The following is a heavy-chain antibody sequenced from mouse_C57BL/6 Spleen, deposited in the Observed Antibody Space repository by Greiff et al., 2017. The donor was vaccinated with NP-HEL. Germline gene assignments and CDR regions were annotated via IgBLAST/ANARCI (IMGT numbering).Heavy chain of an antibody. V-gene: IGHV1-81*01. Sequence: QVHVKQSGAELARPGASVKLSCKASGYTFTSYGISWVKQRTGQGLEWIGEIYPRSGNTYYNEKFKGKATLTADKSSSTAYMELRSLTSEDSAVYFCARRFGGDDYGFDYWGQGTTLTVSS. CDR1: GYTFTSYG. CDR3: ARRFGGDDYGFDY. CDR2: IYPRSGNT. J-gene: IGHJ2*01. D-gene: IGHD2-4*01.